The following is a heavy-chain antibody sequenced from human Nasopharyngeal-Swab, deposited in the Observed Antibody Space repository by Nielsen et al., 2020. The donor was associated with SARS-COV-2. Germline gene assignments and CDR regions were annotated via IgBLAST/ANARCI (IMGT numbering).Heavy chain of an antibody. Sequence: GESLKISCAASGFTFSSYAMSWDRQAPGKGLEWVSAISGSGGSTYYADSVKGRFTISRDNSRNTLYLQLNSLRAEDTAIYYCAKRVAGKYYYMDVWGKGTTVTVSS. CDR1: GFTFSSYA. D-gene: IGHD3-10*01. CDR2: ISGSGGST. J-gene: IGHJ6*03. V-gene: IGHV3-23*01. CDR3: AKRVAGKYYYMDV.